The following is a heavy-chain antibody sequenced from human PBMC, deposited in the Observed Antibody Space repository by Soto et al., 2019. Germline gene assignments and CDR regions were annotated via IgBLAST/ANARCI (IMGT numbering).Heavy chain of an antibody. CDR3: ARGEGIMITFGGVIATYYFDY. CDR2: INAGNGNT. V-gene: IGHV1-3*01. CDR1: GYTFTSYA. D-gene: IGHD3-16*02. Sequence: QVQLVQSGAEVKKPGASVKVSCKASGYTFTSYAMHWVRQAPGQRLEWMGWINAGNGNTKYSQKFQGRVTITRDTSASTAYMELSSLRSEDTAVYYCARGEGIMITFGGVIATYYFDYWGQGTLVTVSS. J-gene: IGHJ4*02.